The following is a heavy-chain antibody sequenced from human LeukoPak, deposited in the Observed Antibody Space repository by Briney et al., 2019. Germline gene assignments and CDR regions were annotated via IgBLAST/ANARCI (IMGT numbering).Heavy chain of an antibody. D-gene: IGHD5-12*01. CDR3: ARDIVATPYFEH. J-gene: IGHJ4*02. CDR1: GDSVSSTSAA. V-gene: IGHV6-1*01. Sequence: SQTLSLTCAISGDSVSSTSAAWNWLRQSPSRGLEWLGRTYYRSKWYNDYAVSVKSRITVNPDTSKNQFSLQLNSVTPEDTAVYYCARDIVATPYFEHWGQGTLVTVSS. CDR2: TYYRSKWYN.